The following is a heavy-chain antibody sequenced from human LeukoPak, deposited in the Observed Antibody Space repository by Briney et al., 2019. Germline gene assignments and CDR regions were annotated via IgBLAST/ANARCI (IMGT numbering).Heavy chain of an antibody. Sequence: GGSLRPSCAASGFTFSSYAMHWVRQAPGKGLEWVAVISYDGSNKYYADSVKGRFTISRDNSKNTLYLQMNSLRAEDTAVYYCALGSNYYYMDVWGKGTTVTVSS. CDR1: GFTFSSYA. D-gene: IGHD2-15*01. J-gene: IGHJ6*03. CDR3: ALGSNYYYMDV. V-gene: IGHV3-30*04. CDR2: ISYDGSNK.